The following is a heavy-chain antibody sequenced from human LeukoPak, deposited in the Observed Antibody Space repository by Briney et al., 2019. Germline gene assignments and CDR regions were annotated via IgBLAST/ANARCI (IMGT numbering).Heavy chain of an antibody. J-gene: IGHJ4*02. CDR3: AKGGERWELLEY. CDR2: VSASGGNT. Sequence: GGSLRLSCAASGFTFSSYAVNWVRQAPGKGLEWVSAVSASGGNTYYADSVKGRFIISRDNSKNTLYLEMSSLRAEDTAVYYCAKGGERWELLEYWGQGTLVTVSS. CDR1: GFTFSSYA. D-gene: IGHD1-26*01. V-gene: IGHV3-23*01.